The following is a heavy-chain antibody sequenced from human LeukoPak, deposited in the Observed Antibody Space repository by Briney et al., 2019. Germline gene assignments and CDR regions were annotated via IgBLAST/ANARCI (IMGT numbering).Heavy chain of an antibody. CDR1: GFTFSNYG. CDR2: MWYDGCIK. J-gene: IGHJ6*03. D-gene: IGHD5-24*01. V-gene: IGHV3-33*02. CDR3: ARGRDGYNYYYYYYMDV. Sequence: GGSLRLSCAASGFTFSNYGMHWVRQAPGKGLEWLAIMWYDGCIKYYADSAKGRFTISRDNSKNTVFLQMNSLRAEDTAVYYCARGRDGYNYYYYYYMDVWGKGTTVTVSS.